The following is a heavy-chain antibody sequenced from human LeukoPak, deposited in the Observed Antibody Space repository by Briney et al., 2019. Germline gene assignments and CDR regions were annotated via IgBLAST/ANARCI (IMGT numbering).Heavy chain of an antibody. CDR3: ARGRLGWLRSRAFDY. CDR1: GGSFSGYY. CDR2: INHSGST. V-gene: IGHV4-34*01. Sequence: SETLSLTCAVHGGSFSGYYWSWIRQPPGKGLEWIGEINHSGSTNYNPSLKSRVTISVDTSKNQFSLKLSSVTAADTAVYYCARGRLGWLRSRAFDYWGQGTLVTVSS. D-gene: IGHD5-12*01. J-gene: IGHJ4*02.